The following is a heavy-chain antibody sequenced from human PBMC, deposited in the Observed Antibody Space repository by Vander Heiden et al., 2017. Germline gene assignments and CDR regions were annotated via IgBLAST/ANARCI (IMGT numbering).Heavy chain of an antibody. CDR1: GYPFPSYG. V-gene: IGHV1-18*01. CDR3: ARTGYSYGPKYHYYGMDV. Sequence: QVQLAQSGVEVKKPGASGKVPCRASGYPFPSYGISWVRQAPGQGLEWMGWISAYNDNINYAQKLQGRVTMTTDTSTNTASMELRSLRFDDTAVYYCARTGYSYGPKYHYYGMDVWGQGTTVTVSS. CDR2: ISAYNDNI. J-gene: IGHJ6*02. D-gene: IGHD5-18*01.